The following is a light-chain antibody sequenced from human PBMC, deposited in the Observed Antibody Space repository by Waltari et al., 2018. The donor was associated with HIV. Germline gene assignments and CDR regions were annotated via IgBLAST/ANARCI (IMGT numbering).Light chain of an antibody. CDR2: DAP. CDR3: QQFRTYPRT. J-gene: IGKJ2*01. Sequence: AIQLAQSPSSLSAYVGDRVTITCRASQGVRNALAWYQQKPGRPPKLLIYDAPTLEGGVPSRFSGSLSGTDFNLTISNLQPEDSATYYCQQFRTYPRTFGQGATLEIK. V-gene: IGKV1-13*02. CDR1: QGVRNA.